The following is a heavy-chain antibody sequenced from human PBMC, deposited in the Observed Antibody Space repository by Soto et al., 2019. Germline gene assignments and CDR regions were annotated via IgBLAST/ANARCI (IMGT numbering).Heavy chain of an antibody. Sequence: QVPLVQSGAEVKKPGSSVKVSCKASGGTFSSYPLSWVRQAPGQGLEWMGGIIPIFGTTKYAQKFQGRVTIIADESTTTAYMELSSLRSEDTAVYYCAVRIPAEGTFDFWGQGTPITVSS. V-gene: IGHV1-69*01. CDR3: AVRIPAEGTFDF. CDR1: GGTFSSYP. CDR2: IIPIFGTT. J-gene: IGHJ4*02. D-gene: IGHD6-13*01.